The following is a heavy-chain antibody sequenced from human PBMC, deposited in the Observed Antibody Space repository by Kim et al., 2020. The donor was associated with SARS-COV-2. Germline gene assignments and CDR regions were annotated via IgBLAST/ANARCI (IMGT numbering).Heavy chain of an antibody. V-gene: IGHV4-34*01. CDR1: GGSFSGYY. CDR3: ARGKMVVAATRRFDP. CDR2: INHSGST. J-gene: IGHJ5*02. D-gene: IGHD2-15*01. Sequence: SETLSLTCAVYGGSFSGYYWSWIRQPPGKGLEWIGEINHSGSTNYNPSLKSRVTISVDTSKNQFSLKLSSVTAADTAVYYCARGKMVVAATRRFDPWGQGTLVTVSS.